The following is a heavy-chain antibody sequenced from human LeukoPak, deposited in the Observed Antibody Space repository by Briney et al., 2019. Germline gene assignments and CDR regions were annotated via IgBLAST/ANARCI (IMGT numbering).Heavy chain of an antibody. CDR2: ISSDGGST. D-gene: IGHD5-18*01. Sequence: PGGSLKLSCAASGFTFTTYRMHWVRQAPGKGLEYVSGISSDGGSTYYANSVTGRFTISRDNSKNTLYLQMGSLRGEDMAVYSSAREDLELWSGFGYWGQGTLVTVSS. J-gene: IGHJ4*02. CDR3: AREDLELWSGFGY. V-gene: IGHV3-64*01. CDR1: GFTFTTYR.